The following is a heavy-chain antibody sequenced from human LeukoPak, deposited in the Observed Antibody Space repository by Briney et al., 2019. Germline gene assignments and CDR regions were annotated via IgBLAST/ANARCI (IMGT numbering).Heavy chain of an antibody. J-gene: IGHJ6*03. CDR2: ISSSSSYI. V-gene: IGHV3-21*01. CDR1: GFTFSSYW. D-gene: IGHD1-14*01. Sequence: PGGSLRLSCAASGFTFSSYWMNWVRQAPGKGLEWVSSISSSSSYIYYADSVKGRFTISRDNAKNSLYLQMNSLRAEDTAVYYCARDFTGARGYYYYYMDVWGKGTTVTVSS. CDR3: ARDFTGARGYYYYYMDV.